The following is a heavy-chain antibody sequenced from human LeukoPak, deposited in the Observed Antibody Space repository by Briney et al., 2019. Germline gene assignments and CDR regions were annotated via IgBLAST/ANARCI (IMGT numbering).Heavy chain of an antibody. CDR1: GFTVGSNY. CDR2: IYSGGST. D-gene: IGHD5-18*01. Sequence: GGSLRLSCAASGFTVGSNYMSWVRQAPGKGLEWVSVIYSGGSTYYADSVKGRFTISRHNSKNTLYLQMNSLRAEDTAVYYCARTVDTAMVPYFDYWGQGTLVTVSS. CDR3: ARTVDTAMVPYFDY. J-gene: IGHJ4*02. V-gene: IGHV3-53*04.